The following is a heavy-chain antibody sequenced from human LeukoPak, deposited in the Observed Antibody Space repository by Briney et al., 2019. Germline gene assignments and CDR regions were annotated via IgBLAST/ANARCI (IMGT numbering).Heavy chain of an antibody. CDR3: SRGGYSYGLGHYYYYGMDV. J-gene: IGHJ6*02. D-gene: IGHD5-18*01. CDR1: GGTFSSYA. CDR2: IIPIFGTA. V-gene: IGHV1-69*13. Sequence: SVKVSCKPSGGTFSSYAISWVRQAPGQGLEWMGGIIPIFGTANYAQKFQGRVTITADESTSTAYMELSSLRSEDTAVYYCSRGGYSYGLGHYYYYGMDVWGQGTTVTVSS.